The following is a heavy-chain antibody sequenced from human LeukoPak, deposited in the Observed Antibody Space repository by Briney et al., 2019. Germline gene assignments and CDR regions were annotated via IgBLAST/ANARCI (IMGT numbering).Heavy chain of an antibody. D-gene: IGHD3-10*01. V-gene: IGHV4-59*01. J-gene: IGHJ5*02. Sequence: RTSETLSLTCTVSGGSISSYYWSWIRQPPGKGLEWIGYIYYSGSTNYNPSLKSRVTTSVDTSKNQFSLKLSSVTAADTAVYYCARAGGSGSYSLRVYNWFDPWGQGTLVTVST. CDR2: IYYSGST. CDR3: ARAGGSGSYSLRVYNWFDP. CDR1: GGSISSYY.